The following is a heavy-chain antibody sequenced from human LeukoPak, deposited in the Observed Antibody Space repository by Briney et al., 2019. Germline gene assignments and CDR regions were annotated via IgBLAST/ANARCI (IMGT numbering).Heavy chain of an antibody. CDR2: MSFDGSQE. Sequence: GGSLRLSCVASGLTFSNSAMHWVRQAPGKGLEWVAIMSFDGSQERYGDSVKGRFTLSRDNSKNTLYLQINSLRTEDTAVYYCARGGKCSDGKCYLIDYWGQGTLVTVSS. CDR3: ARGGKCSDGKCYLIDY. CDR1: GLTFSNSA. V-gene: IGHV3-30*04. J-gene: IGHJ4*02. D-gene: IGHD2-15*01.